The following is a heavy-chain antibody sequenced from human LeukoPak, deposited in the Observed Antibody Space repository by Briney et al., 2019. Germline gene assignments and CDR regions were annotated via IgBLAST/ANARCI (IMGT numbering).Heavy chain of an antibody. Sequence: SETLSLTCAVYGGSFSGYYWSWIRQPPGKGLEWIGEINHSGSTNYNPSLKSRVTISVDTSKNQFSLKLSSVTAADTAVYYCARERYCSSSSCLDAFDIWGQGTMVTASS. D-gene: IGHD2-2*01. CDR1: GGSFSGYY. J-gene: IGHJ3*02. CDR3: ARERYCSSSSCLDAFDI. V-gene: IGHV4-34*01. CDR2: INHSGST.